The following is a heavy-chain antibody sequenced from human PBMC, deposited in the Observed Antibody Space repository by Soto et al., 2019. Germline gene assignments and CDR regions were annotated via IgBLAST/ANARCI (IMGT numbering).Heavy chain of an antibody. CDR3: ARGSGPYYYGMDV. Sequence: ASVKVSCTASGYTFTGYYMHWVRQAPGQGLEWMGWINPNSGGTNYAQKFQGRVTMTRDTSISTAYMELSRLRSDDTAVYYCARGSGPYYYGMDVWGQGTTVTVSS. D-gene: IGHD3-3*01. V-gene: IGHV1-2*02. CDR2: INPNSGGT. CDR1: GYTFTGYY. J-gene: IGHJ6*02.